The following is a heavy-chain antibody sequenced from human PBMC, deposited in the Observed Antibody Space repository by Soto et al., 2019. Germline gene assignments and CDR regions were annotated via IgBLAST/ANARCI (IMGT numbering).Heavy chain of an antibody. CDR2: FDPEDGET. CDR3: ATEPHDFWSGGRNWFDP. J-gene: IGHJ5*02. V-gene: IGHV1-24*01. CDR1: GYTLTVLS. D-gene: IGHD3-3*01. Sequence: ASVKGSCKVSGYTLTVLSMHWVRQAPGKGLEWMGGFDPEDGETIYAQKFQGRVTMTEDTSTDTAYMELSSLRSEDTAVYYCATEPHDFWSGGRNWFDPWGQGTLVTVSS.